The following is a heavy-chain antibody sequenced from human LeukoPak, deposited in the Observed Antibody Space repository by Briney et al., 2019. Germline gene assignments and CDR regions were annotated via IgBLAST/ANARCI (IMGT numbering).Heavy chain of an antibody. CDR2: IYTSGST. CDR1: GGSISSYR. J-gene: IGHJ4*02. V-gene: IGHV4-4*09. Sequence: SETLSLTCTVSGGSISSYRWSWIRQPPGKGLEWIGYIYTSGSTNYNPSLKSRVTISVDTSKNQFSLKLTSVTAADTAVYYCARLGSSSFKDWGQGTLVTVSS. CDR3: ARLGSSSFKD. D-gene: IGHD6-6*01.